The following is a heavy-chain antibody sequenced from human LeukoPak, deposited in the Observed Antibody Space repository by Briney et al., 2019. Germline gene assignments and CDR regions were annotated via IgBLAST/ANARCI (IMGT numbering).Heavy chain of an antibody. V-gene: IGHV3-23*01. J-gene: IGHJ4*02. CDR2: ISGSGDST. CDR1: GFSFSSFG. D-gene: IGHD4/OR15-4a*01. CDR3: ARRAGAYSHPYDY. Sequence: GGTRRLSCAASGFSFSSFGMSWVRQAPGKGLEWVSGISGSGDSTYYADSVKGRFTISRDNSKNTLYLQMNSLRAEDTAVYYCARRAGAYSHPYDYWGQGTLVTVSS.